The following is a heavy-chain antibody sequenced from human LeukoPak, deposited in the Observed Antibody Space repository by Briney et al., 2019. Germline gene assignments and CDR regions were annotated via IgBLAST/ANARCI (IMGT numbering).Heavy chain of an antibody. CDR2: IYHSGST. Sequence: SETLSLTCTVSGYSISSGYYWGWIRQPPGKGLEWIGSIYHSGSTYYNPSLKSRVTISVDTSKNQFSLKLSSVTAADTAVYYCARGAQLDDILTGYAYYYYMDVWGKGTTVTVSS. CDR3: ARGAQLDDILTGYAYYYYMDV. CDR1: GYSISSGYY. J-gene: IGHJ6*03. D-gene: IGHD3-9*01. V-gene: IGHV4-38-2*02.